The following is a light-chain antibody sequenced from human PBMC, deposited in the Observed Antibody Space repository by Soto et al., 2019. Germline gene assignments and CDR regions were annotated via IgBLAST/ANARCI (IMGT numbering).Light chain of an antibody. CDR2: DAS. V-gene: IGKV3D-15*01. CDR1: QSVSSY. CDR3: QQYNNWPPWT. Sequence: EIVLTKSPDTLSLSPGERATLSCRASQSVSSYLAWYQQKPGQAPRLLIYDASNRATGIPARFSGSGSGTEFTLTIRSLQSEDFAVYYCQQYNNWPPWTVGQGTKVAIK. J-gene: IGKJ1*01.